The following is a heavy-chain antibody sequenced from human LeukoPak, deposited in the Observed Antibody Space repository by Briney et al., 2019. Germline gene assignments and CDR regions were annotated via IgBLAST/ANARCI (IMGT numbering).Heavy chain of an antibody. CDR2: ISSSGGST. J-gene: IGHJ4*02. D-gene: IGHD3-10*01. V-gene: IGHV3-23*01. CDR1: GFTFSSYA. CDR3: AKANRGFAEHFDC. Sequence: PGGSLRLSCVASGFTFSSYAMSWVRQAPGKGLEWVSAISSSGGSTYYADSVKGRFTISRDNSKNTLSLRMNSLKAEDTAVYYCAKANRGFAEHFDCWGQGILVTVSS.